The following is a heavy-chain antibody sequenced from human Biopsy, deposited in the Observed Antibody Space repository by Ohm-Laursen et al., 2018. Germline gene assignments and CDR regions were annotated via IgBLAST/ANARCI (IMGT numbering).Heavy chain of an antibody. CDR1: GGSISDSTYH. Sequence: GTLSLTCTVSGGSISDSTYHWGWIRQSPGKGLEWIGNIYYSGNTDYNPSLKSRVTISLDTSKNQFSLTLTSVTVADTAIYYCARRPYTRDNWFDPWGQGTLVTVSS. D-gene: IGHD2-2*01. V-gene: IGHV4-39*01. J-gene: IGHJ5*02. CDR3: ARRPYTRDNWFDP. CDR2: IYYSGNT.